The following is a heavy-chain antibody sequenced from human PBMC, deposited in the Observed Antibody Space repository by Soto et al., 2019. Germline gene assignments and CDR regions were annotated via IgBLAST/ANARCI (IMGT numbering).Heavy chain of an antibody. D-gene: IGHD6-13*01. CDR1: GYTFTDYY. CDR2: INTNGGGT. V-gene: IGHV1-2*04. Sequence: QVQLVQSGAEVKKPGASVRVSCKASGYTFTDYYIQWVRQAPGQGLEWMGWINTNGGGTNYAQKFEGWVTMTREPSIKTAYLELTGLTSADTAIYYCASDIYIAAAGTAYDYWGQGTLVPVSS. J-gene: IGHJ4*02. CDR3: ASDIYIAAAGTAYDY.